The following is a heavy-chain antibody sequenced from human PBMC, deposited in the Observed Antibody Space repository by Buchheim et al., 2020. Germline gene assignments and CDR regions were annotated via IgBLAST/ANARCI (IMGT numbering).Heavy chain of an antibody. Sequence: QVQLVESGGGVVQPGRSLRLSCAAYGFTLSSYAMHWVRQAPGKGLEWVAVISYDGSNKYYADSVKGRFTISRDNSKTTLYLQMNSLIAEDTAVYYCARAGAVVVVVAATTGNWFDPWGQGTL. CDR2: ISYDGSNK. CDR1: GFTLSSYA. D-gene: IGHD2-15*01. V-gene: IGHV3-30*04. J-gene: IGHJ5*02. CDR3: ARAGAVVVVVAATTGNWFDP.